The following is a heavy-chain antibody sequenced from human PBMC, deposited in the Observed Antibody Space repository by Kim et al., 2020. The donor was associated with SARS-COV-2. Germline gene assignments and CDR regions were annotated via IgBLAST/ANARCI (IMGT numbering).Heavy chain of an antibody. CDR1: GFTFSSYA. CDR2: ISGSGGST. D-gene: IGHD3-16*01. CDR3: AKSRGGTVYYYYGMDV. V-gene: IGHV3-23*01. Sequence: GGSLRLSCAASGFTFSSYAMSWVRQAPGKGLEWVSAISGSGGSTYYADSVKGRFTISRDNSKNTLYLQMNSLRAEDTAVYYCAKSRGGTVYYYYGMDVWGQGTTVTVSS. J-gene: IGHJ6*02.